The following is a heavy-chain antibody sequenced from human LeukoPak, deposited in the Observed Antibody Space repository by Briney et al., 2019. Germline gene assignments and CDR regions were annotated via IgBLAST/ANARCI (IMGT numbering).Heavy chain of an antibody. CDR1: GFTFTGFG. CDR3: ARDRRYFGCLLDY. V-gene: IGHV3-33*01. CDR2: IWYDGSNY. Sequence: GGSLRLSCAASGFTFTGFGMHWVRQAPGKGLEWVAVIWYDGSNYYYADAVKGRFTITRDNSKNTLYLQMNSLRVEDKAVYDYARDRRYFGCLLDYWGQGTLVTVSS. D-gene: IGHD3-9*01. J-gene: IGHJ4*02.